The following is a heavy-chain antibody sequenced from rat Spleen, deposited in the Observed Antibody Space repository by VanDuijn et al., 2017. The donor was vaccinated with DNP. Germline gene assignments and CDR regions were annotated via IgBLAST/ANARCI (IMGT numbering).Heavy chain of an antibody. D-gene: IGHD5-1*01. CDR3: ARLGGSPFDY. CDR2: ISTGGGTL. Sequence: EVQLVESGGGLVQPGRSLKLSCAASGFIFNDYGMAWVRQTPKKGLEWVATISTGGGTLYYRDSVKGRFTISRDNAKSTLSLQMDTLRSEDTATYYCARLGGSPFDYWGQGVMVTVSS. CDR1: GFIFNDYG. V-gene: IGHV5S13*01. J-gene: IGHJ2*01.